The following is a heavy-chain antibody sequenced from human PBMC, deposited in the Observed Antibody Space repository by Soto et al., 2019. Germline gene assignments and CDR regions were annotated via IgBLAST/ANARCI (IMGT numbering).Heavy chain of an antibody. J-gene: IGHJ4*02. CDR2: ISAYSGNT. D-gene: IGHD1-26*01. Sequence: QVQLVQSGAEVKKPGASVKVSCKASGYTFTRYGITWVRQAPGTGLEWMGWISAYSGNTKYAQKLQGRDTITTDTSTSTAYMELRGMRSADTAVYYCARYLGAQIVDYWGQGTLVTVSS. CDR1: GYTFTRYG. CDR3: ARYLGAQIVDY. V-gene: IGHV1-18*01.